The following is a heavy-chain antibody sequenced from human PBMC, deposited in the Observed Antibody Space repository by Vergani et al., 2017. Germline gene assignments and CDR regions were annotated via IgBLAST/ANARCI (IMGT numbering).Heavy chain of an antibody. J-gene: IGHJ2*01. D-gene: IGHD3-16*01. CDR3: AKTQTGASGGGYFDL. Sequence: EVQLLESGGGLVQPGGSLRFSCAASGFTFSSYAMSWVRQAPGKGLEWVSTISGSGGGTYYADSVKGRFTIPRDNSKNTLYLQMNSLRAEDTAVYYCAKTQTGASGGGYFDLWGRGTLVTVSS. CDR2: ISGSGGGT. CDR1: GFTFSSYA. V-gene: IGHV3-23*01.